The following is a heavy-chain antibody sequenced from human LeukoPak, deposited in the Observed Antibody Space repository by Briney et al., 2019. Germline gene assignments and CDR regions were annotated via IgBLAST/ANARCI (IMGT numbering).Heavy chain of an antibody. CDR2: INPSSGST. Sequence: ASVKVSCKASGYTFTYLYMHWVRQAPGQGLEWMGIINPSSGSTSYAQKFQGRVTMTRDTSTSTVYMELSSLRSEDTAVYYCARETGLAEASKHLDHWGQGTLVTVSS. CDR1: GYTFTYLY. J-gene: IGHJ4*02. V-gene: IGHV1-46*01. D-gene: IGHD6-13*01. CDR3: ARETGLAEASKHLDH.